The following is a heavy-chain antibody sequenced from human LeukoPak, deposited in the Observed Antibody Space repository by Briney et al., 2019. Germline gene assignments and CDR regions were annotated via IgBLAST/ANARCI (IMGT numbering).Heavy chain of an antibody. Sequence: SETLSLTCAVSGGPFSGYYWTWIRQSPGKGLEWIGEIDHSGGTHNNPSLRSRVTISVDTSKSQFSLKLTSATAADTGVYYCAKPGGFFLYYMDVWGKGTTVTVSS. CDR2: IDHSGGT. CDR1: GGPFSGYY. D-gene: IGHD1-14*01. V-gene: IGHV4-34*01. J-gene: IGHJ6*03. CDR3: AKPGGFFLYYMDV.